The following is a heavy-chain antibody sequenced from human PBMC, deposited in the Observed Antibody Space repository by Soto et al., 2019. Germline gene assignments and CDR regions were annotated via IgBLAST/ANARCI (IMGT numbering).Heavy chain of an antibody. V-gene: IGHV3-30*18. J-gene: IGHJ3*02. D-gene: IGHD3-22*01. CDR1: GFTFSSYG. CDR2: ISYDGSNK. Sequence: SGGSLRLSCAASGFTFSSYGMHWVRQAPGKGLEWVAVISYDGSNKYYADSVKGRFTISRDNSKNTLYLQMNSLRAEDTAVYYCAKETDYYDSSGYYPDAFDIWGQGTMVTVSS. CDR3: AKETDYYDSSGYYPDAFDI.